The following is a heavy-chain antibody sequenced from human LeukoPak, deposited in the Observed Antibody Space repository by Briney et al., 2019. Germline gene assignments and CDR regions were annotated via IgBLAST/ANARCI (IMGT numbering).Heavy chain of an antibody. D-gene: IGHD6-13*01. J-gene: IGHJ4*02. V-gene: IGHV4-38-2*02. CDR1: GYSISSGYY. Sequence: SETLSLTCTVSGYSISSGYYWGWIRQPPGKGLEWIGSIYHSGSTYYNPSLKSRVTISVDTSKNQFSLKLSSVAAADTAVYYCASSAAADFYYFDYWGQGTLVTVSS. CDR2: IYHSGST. CDR3: ASSAAADFYYFDY.